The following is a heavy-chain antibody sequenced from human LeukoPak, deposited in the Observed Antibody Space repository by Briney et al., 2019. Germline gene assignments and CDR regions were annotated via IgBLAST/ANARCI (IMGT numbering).Heavy chain of an antibody. CDR2: IIPIFGTA. V-gene: IGHV1-69*05. D-gene: IGHD3-22*01. CDR3: ARVVRDSSGYVPHYFDY. CDR1: GGTFSSYA. J-gene: IGHJ4*02. Sequence: GASVKVSCKASGGTFSSYAISWVRQAPGQGLEWMGGIIPIFGTANYAQKFQGRVTITTDESTSTAYMELSSLRSEDTAVYYCARVVRDSSGYVPHYFDYWGQGTLVTVSS.